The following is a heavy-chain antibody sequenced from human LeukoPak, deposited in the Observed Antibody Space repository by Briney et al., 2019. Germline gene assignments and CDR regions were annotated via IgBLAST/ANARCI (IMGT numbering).Heavy chain of an antibody. Sequence: GGSLRLSCAASGFTFSSYWMSWVRQAPGKGLEWVANIKQDGSEEYYVDSVKGRFTISRDNAKNSLYLQMNSLRAEDTAVYYCARDRTMVRGVQYYYYYGMDVWGQGTTVTVSS. V-gene: IGHV3-7*01. D-gene: IGHD3-10*01. J-gene: IGHJ6*02. CDR1: GFTFSSYW. CDR3: ARDRTMVRGVQYYYYYGMDV. CDR2: IKQDGSEE.